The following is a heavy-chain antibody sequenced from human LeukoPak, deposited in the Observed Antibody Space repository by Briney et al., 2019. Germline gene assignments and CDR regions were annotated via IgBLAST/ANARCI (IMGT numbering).Heavy chain of an antibody. D-gene: IGHD3-16*01. CDR2: IYSGGNT. CDR3: ATSRGSQNAFDI. V-gene: IGHV3-53*01. J-gene: IGHJ3*02. Sequence: GGSLRLSCAGSGFSVSSSYMSWVRQAPGKGLEWVSVIYSGGNTYYEDSVKSRFTISRDYSKNTLYLQMNSLRAEDTAVYYCATSRGSQNAFDIWGQGTMVTVSS. CDR1: GFSVSSSY.